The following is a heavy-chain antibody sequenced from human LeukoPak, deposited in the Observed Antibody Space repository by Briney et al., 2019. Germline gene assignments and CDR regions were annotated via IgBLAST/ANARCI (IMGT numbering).Heavy chain of an antibody. CDR2: TYPGDSDT. CDR1: GYSFPTYW. V-gene: IGHV5-51*01. J-gene: IGHJ4*02. D-gene: IGHD2/OR15-2a*01. Sequence: GESLKISCKGSGYSFPTYWIGWVRQMPGKGLEWMGITYPGDSDTRYSPSFQGQVTISADKSTSTAYLQWYSLKASDTAMYYCARLHSSLYLDSWGQGTLVTVSS. CDR3: ARLHSSLYLDS.